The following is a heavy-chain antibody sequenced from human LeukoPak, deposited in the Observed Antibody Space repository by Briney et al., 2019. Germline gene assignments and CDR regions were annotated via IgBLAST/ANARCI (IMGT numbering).Heavy chain of an antibody. V-gene: IGHV3-23*01. Sequence: GGSLRLSCAASGFTFSSSPMSSVRQAPGKGLEWVSGFSRGGSITNYADSVKGRFTISRDISKNTLYLQMNSLRVEDTAVYYCAYPGTTGTYDAFDIWGQGTMVTVSS. CDR1: GFTFSSSP. J-gene: IGHJ3*02. CDR2: FSRGGSIT. CDR3: AYPGTTGTYDAFDI. D-gene: IGHD1-1*01.